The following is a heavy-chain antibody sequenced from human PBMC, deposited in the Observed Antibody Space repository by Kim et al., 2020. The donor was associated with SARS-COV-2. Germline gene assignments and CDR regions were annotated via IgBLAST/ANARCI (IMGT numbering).Heavy chain of an antibody. D-gene: IGHD6-13*01. CDR2: IWYDGNNK. CDR3: AREVFSSSSWSRGPIDY. Sequence: GGSLRLSCAASGFTFSSYGMHWVRQAPGKGLEWVAVIWYDGNNKYYADSVKGRFTISRDNSKNTLYLQMNSLRAEDTAVYYCAREVFSSSSWSRGPIDYWGQGTLVTVSS. CDR1: GFTFSSYG. J-gene: IGHJ4*02. V-gene: IGHV3-33*01.